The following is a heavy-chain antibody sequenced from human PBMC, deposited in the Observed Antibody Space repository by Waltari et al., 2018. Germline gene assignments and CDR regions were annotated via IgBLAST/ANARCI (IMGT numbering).Heavy chain of an antibody. V-gene: IGHV3-33*01. J-gene: IGHJ6*02. CDR3: ARDFSGSYHGYGMDV. D-gene: IGHD1-26*01. CDR1: GFTFSSYG. Sequence: QVQLVESGGGVVQPGRSLRLSCAASGFTFSSYGMHWVRQAPGKGLEWVAVIWYDVSNKDYADSVKGRFTISRDNSKNTLYLQMNSLRAEDTAVYYCARDFSGSYHGYGMDVWGQGTTVTVSS. CDR2: IWYDVSNK.